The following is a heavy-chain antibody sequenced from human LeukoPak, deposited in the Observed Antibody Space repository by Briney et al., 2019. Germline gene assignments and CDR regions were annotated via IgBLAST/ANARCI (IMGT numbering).Heavy chain of an antibody. CDR1: GFTFSSYW. J-gene: IGHJ6*02. CDR3: AKDIFRGFDGMDV. V-gene: IGHV3-9*01. CDR2: ISWNSGSI. D-gene: IGHD3-10*01. Sequence: GGSLRLPCAASGFTFSSYWMSWVRQAPGKGLEWVSGISWNSGSIGYADSVKGRFTISRDNAKNSLYLQMNSLRAEDTALYYCAKDIFRGFDGMDVWGQGTTATVSS.